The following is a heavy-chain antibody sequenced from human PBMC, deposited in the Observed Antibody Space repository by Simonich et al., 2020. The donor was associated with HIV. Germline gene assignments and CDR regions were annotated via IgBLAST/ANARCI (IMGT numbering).Heavy chain of an antibody. CDR2: KKEDGSEK. CDR3: ARGFGGFDY. CDR1: GFTFSSYW. J-gene: IGHJ4*02. Sequence: EVQLVESGGCLVQPGGSLRLSCAASGFTFSSYWMSWVRQATGKGVEWVAHKKEDGSEKYYVDSVKVRFTISRENTKNSLYLQMNSLRAEDTAVYYCARGFGGFDYWGQGTLVTVSS. D-gene: IGHD3-10*01. V-gene: IGHV3-7*01.